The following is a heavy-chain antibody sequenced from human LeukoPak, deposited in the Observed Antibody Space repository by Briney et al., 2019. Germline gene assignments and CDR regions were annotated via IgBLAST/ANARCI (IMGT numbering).Heavy chain of an antibody. V-gene: IGHV3-33*06. J-gene: IGHJ4*02. Sequence: TGGSLRLSCAASGFTFSTYGMHWVRQAQGKGLEWVALTWYDGSNKNYADSVKGRFTISRDNSKNTLNLQMNSLRAEDTALYYCAKDQNYESSGYYGGFDCWGQGTLVTVSS. CDR3: AKDQNYESSGYYGGFDC. CDR2: TWYDGSNK. CDR1: GFTFSTYG. D-gene: IGHD3-22*01.